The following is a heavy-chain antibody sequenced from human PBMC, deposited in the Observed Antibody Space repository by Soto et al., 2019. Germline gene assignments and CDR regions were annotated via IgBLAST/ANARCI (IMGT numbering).Heavy chain of an antibody. CDR3: ARTGPYYNDTTGYYPFIFDY. CDR2: ISVDNGDT. D-gene: IGHD3-22*01. Sequence: QVQLVQSGAELRKPGASVRVSCQASGYTFTSFGISWVRQARGQGLEWLGWISVDNGDTEFPQSLHGRVTLTTDTSTSTAYLELRSLRSDDSAVYYCARTGPYYNDTTGYYPFIFDYWGQGSRVTVSS. J-gene: IGHJ4*02. CDR1: GYTFTSFG. V-gene: IGHV1-18*04.